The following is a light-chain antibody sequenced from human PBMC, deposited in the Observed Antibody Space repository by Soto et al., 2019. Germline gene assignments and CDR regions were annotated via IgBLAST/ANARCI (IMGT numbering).Light chain of an antibody. CDR1: QSVSSN. CDR3: QQYNDWPT. Sequence: EIVLTQSPGTLSVSLGERATLSSRPSQSVSSNLAWYQLXPGQAPRILIYGASTTATGIPARFSGSGSGTEFTLTISSLQSEDFAVDYCQQYNDWPTFGQGTKVDIK. J-gene: IGKJ1*01. V-gene: IGKV3-15*01. CDR2: GAS.